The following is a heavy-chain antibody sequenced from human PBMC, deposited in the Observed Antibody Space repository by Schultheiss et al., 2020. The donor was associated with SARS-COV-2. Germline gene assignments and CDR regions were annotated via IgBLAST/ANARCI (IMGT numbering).Heavy chain of an antibody. CDR3: AALGSSSWFPGDGMDV. CDR2: IVVGSGNT. D-gene: IGHD6-13*01. V-gene: IGHV1-58*02. J-gene: IGHJ6*02. CDR1: GFTFTSSA. Sequence: SVKVSCKASGFTFTSSAMQWVRQARGQRLEWIGWIVVGSGNTNYAQKFQERVTITRDMSTSTAYMELSSLRSEDTAVYYCAALGSSSWFPGDGMDVWGQGTTVTVSS.